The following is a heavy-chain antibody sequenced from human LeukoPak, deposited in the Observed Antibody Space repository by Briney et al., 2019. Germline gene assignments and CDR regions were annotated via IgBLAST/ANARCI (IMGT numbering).Heavy chain of an antibody. CDR1: GFTFSSYS. J-gene: IGHJ5*02. D-gene: IGHD2-15*01. CDR3: ARGRHSRVYCSGGSCYSDWFDP. V-gene: IGHV4-34*01. CDR2: INHSGST. Sequence: GSLRLSCAASGFTFSSYSMNWVRQPPGKGLEWIGEINHSGSTNYNPSLKSRVTISVDTSKNQFSLKLSSVTAADTAVYYCARGRHSRVYCSGGSCYSDWFDPWGQGTLVTVSS.